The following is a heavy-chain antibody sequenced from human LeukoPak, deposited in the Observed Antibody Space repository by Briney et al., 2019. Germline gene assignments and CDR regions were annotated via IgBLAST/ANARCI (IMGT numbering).Heavy chain of an antibody. CDR3: ARQDCSSGSCYLDY. V-gene: IGHV3-48*01. Sequence: GGSLRLSCAASGFTFSSYSMNWVRQAPGKGLERVSYISSSSSTIYYADSVKGRLTISRDNSQNTLFVQMNSLRAEDTAVYYCARQDCSSGSCYLDYWGQGILVTVSS. J-gene: IGHJ4*02. CDR2: ISSSSSTI. CDR1: GFTFSSYS. D-gene: IGHD2-15*01.